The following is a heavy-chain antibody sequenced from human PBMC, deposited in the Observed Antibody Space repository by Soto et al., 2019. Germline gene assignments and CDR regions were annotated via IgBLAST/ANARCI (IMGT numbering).Heavy chain of an antibody. CDR1: GGSINSEYVH. V-gene: IGHV4-30-4*08. D-gene: IGHD2-21*02. Sequence: SETLSLTCAVSGGSINSEYVHWTWIRQSPGKGLEWIGYIHYTGSIMYNPSFKSRLTMAVDTTKNQFSLQLTSVTAADTAVYFCAREDDGGDRDYYGLDVWGQGTTVTVSS. J-gene: IGHJ6*02. CDR2: IHYTGSI. CDR3: AREDDGGDRDYYGLDV.